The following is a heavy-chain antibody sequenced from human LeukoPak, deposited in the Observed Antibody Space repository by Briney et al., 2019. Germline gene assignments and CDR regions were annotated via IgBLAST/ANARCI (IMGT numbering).Heavy chain of an antibody. CDR3: ARGTDMVRGVIFGEQGVHYFDY. J-gene: IGHJ4*02. CDR1: GFTFSSYG. CDR2: IWYDGSNK. D-gene: IGHD3-10*01. V-gene: IGHV3-33*01. Sequence: PGRSLRLSCAASGFTFSSYGMHWVRQAPGKGLEWVAVIWYDGSNKYYAGSVKGRFTISRDNSKNTLYLQMNSLRAEDTAVYYCARGTDMVRGVIFGEQGVHYFDYWGQGTLVTVSS.